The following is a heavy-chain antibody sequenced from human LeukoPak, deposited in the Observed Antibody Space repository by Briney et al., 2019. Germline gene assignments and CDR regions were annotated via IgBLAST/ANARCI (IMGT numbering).Heavy chain of an antibody. Sequence: GGSLRLSCAASGFTFSSYAMSWVRQAPGKGLEWVSAISGSGGSTYYADSVKGRFTISRDNSKNTLYLQMNSLRAEDTAVYYCAKIPGVYYDFWNGLCWFDPWGQGTLVTVSS. D-gene: IGHD3-3*01. V-gene: IGHV3-23*01. CDR2: ISGSGGST. CDR3: AKIPGVYYDFWNGLCWFDP. J-gene: IGHJ5*02. CDR1: GFTFSSYA.